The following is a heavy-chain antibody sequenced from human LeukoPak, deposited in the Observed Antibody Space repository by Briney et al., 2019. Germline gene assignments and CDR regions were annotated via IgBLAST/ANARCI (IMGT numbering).Heavy chain of an antibody. D-gene: IGHD5-18*01. J-gene: IGHJ4*02. Sequence: ASVKVSCKASEYTFSNYAISWVRQAPGQGLEWMGWVSGYSGNTNYAQNLQGRVTMTKDTSTSTAYMELRTLRSDDTAVYYCARVIRRPRSARNNYGIDFDYWGQGTLVTVSS. CDR2: VSGYSGNT. CDR3: ARVIRRPRSARNNYGIDFDY. CDR1: EYTFSNYA. V-gene: IGHV1-18*01.